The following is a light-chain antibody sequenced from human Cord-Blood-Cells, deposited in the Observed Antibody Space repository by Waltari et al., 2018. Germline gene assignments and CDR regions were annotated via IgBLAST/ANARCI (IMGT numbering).Light chain of an antibody. CDR3: QQYGSSLRT. V-gene: IGKV3-20*01. J-gene: IGKJ1*01. CDR1: QSVSSSY. Sequence: IVLTQSPGTLALPPGDRATLSCRASQSVSSSYLAWYQQKPGQAPRLLIYGASSRATGIPDRFSGSGSGTDFTLTISRLEPEDFAVYYCQQYGSSLRTFGQGTKVEIK. CDR2: GAS.